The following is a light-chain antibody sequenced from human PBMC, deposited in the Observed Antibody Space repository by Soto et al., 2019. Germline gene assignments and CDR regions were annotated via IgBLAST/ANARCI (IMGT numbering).Light chain of an antibody. CDR1: QTISGT. J-gene: IGKJ1*01. Sequence: EIVMTQSPATLSVSPGGRATLSCRASQTISGTLAWYQQKPGQAPRLLIHGASTRAPGFPARFSGSGSGTDFTLTISSLQSEDFAVYYCQQYDNWPWKFGQGTKVDIK. CDR2: GAS. V-gene: IGKV3-15*01. CDR3: QQYDNWPWK.